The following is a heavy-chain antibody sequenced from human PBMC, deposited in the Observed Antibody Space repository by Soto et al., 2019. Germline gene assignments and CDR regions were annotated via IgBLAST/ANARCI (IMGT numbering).Heavy chain of an antibody. CDR2: ISGGGDTT. CDR3: AKGRGGSGSLTLRVDS. Sequence: EVQLLESGGGLVQPGGSLRLSCAASGFTFNNYAMTWVRQAPGKGLEWVSAISGGGDTTSYADSVKGRFTVSRDGSKNTLYGQMGRRRAEDPALFYCAKGRGGSGSLTLRVDSWGQGTLVAVSS. V-gene: IGHV3-23*01. D-gene: IGHD3-10*01. CDR1: GFTFNNYA. J-gene: IGHJ4*02.